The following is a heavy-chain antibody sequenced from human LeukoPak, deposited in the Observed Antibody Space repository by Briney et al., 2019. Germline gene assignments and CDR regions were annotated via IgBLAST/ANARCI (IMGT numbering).Heavy chain of an antibody. J-gene: IGHJ4*02. CDR3: ARMVVTAIDYFDY. CDR1: GGSISNYY. V-gene: IGHV4-59*01. D-gene: IGHD2-21*02. Sequence: SETLSLTCTVSGGSISNYYWSWIRQPPGKGLEWIGYIYYIGSTKYNPSLKSRVTISVDTSKNQFSLKLGSVTAADTAVYYCARMVVTAIDYFDYWGQGTLVTVSS. CDR2: IYYIGST.